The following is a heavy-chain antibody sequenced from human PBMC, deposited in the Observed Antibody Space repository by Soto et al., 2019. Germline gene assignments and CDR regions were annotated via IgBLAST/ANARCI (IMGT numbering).Heavy chain of an antibody. CDR2: IYYSGST. CDR3: AGQIRHYGDYADY. J-gene: IGHJ4*02. V-gene: IGHV4-39*01. Sequence: SETLSLTCTVSGGKIESVGFYWSWIRQHPGKGLEWIGYIYYSGSTYYNPSLKSRVTISVDTSKNQFSLKLSSVTAADTAVYYCAGQIRHYGDYADYWGQGTLVTVSS. D-gene: IGHD4-17*01. CDR1: GGKIESVGFY.